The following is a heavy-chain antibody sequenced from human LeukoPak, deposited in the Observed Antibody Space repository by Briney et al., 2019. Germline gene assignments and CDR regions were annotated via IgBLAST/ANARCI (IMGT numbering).Heavy chain of an antibody. V-gene: IGHV3-23*01. CDR1: GITLSSYG. Sequence: GGSLRLSCAVSGITLSSYGMSCVRQAPGKGMEWVAGISDSGRSTKSADSVKGRFTISRDNPKNTLYLQMNSLRAEDTAVYFCAKRGIVIRAVIIVGFHKEAYYFDYWGQGALVTVSS. CDR3: AKRGIVIRAVIIVGFHKEAYYFDY. J-gene: IGHJ4*02. D-gene: IGHD3-10*01. CDR2: ISDSGRST.